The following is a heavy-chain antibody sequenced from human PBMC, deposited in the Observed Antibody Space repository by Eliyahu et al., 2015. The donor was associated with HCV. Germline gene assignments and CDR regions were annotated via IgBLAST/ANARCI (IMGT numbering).Heavy chain of an antibody. V-gene: IGHV4-34*01. J-gene: IGHJ6*02. CDR2: INHSGST. CDR3: ARGHRGDSSGEKPRGGMDV. CDR1: GGSFSGYY. Sequence: QVQLQQWGAGLLKPSETLSLTCAVYGGSFSGYYWSWIRQPPGKGLEWIGEINHSGSTNYNPSLKSQVTISVDTSKNQFSLKLSSVTAADTAVYYCARGHRGDSSGEKPRGGMDVWGQGTTVTVSS. D-gene: IGHD3-22*01.